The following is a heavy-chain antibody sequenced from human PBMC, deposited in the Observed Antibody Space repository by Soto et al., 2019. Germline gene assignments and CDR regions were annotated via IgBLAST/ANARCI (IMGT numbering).Heavy chain of an antibody. CDR3: ARWDCSSTSCRSKAFDI. D-gene: IGHD2-2*01. CDR2: ISPYNDHT. J-gene: IGHJ3*02. Sequence: ASVKVSCKASGYTFTSYGISWVRQAPGQGLEWMRWISPYNDHTNYAQKFQGRVTMTTETSTSTGYMELRSLRGDDTAVYYCARWDCSSTSCRSKAFDIWGQGTMVTVSS. V-gene: IGHV1-18*01. CDR1: GYTFTSYG.